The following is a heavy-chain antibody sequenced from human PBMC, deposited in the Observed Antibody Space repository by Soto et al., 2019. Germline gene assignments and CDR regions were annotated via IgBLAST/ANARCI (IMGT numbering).Heavy chain of an antibody. D-gene: IGHD3-10*01. CDR3: ARVRWVGDQSFDY. J-gene: IGHJ4*02. V-gene: IGHV3-30-3*01. CDR2: ISYDGNNK. Sequence: QVQLVESGGGVVQPGRSLRLSCAASGFTFSSYAMHWVRKAPGKGLEWVAVISYDGNNKYYADSVMGRFTISRDNSENTPSLQMNSLRAEDTAVNDCARVRWVGDQSFDYGGQGTLGTVAA. CDR1: GFTFSSYA.